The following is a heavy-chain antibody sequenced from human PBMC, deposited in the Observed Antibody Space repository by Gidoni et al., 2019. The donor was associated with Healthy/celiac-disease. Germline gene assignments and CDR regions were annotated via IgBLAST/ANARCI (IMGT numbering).Heavy chain of an antibody. D-gene: IGHD4-17*01. J-gene: IGHJ6*03. CDR3: ARDTVTIYYYYYMDV. CDR1: GYTCTGYY. Sequence: QVQLVQSGAEVKKPGASVKVSCKASGYTCTGYYMHWVRQAPGQGREWMGRINPNSGGTNYAQKFQGRVTMTRDTSISTAYMELSRLRSDDTAVYYCARDTVTIYYYYYMDVWGKGTTDTVSS. V-gene: IGHV1-2*06. CDR2: INPNSGGT.